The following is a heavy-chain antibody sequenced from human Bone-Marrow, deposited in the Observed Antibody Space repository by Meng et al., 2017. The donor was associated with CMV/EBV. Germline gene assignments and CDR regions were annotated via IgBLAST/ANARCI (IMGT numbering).Heavy chain of an antibody. J-gene: IGHJ4*02. CDR2: IYPGDSDT. D-gene: IGHD6-6*01. Sequence: GESLKISWKGSGYSFTSYWIGWVRQMPGKGLEWMGIIYPGDSDTRYSPSFQGQVTISADKSISTAYLQWSSLKASDTAMYYCARRSSSAGAPGRYFDYWGQGTLVTVSS. V-gene: IGHV5-51*01. CDR3: ARRSSSAGAPGRYFDY. CDR1: GYSFTSYW.